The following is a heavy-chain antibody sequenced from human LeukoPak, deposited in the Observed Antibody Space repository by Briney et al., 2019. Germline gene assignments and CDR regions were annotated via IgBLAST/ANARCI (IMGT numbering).Heavy chain of an antibody. J-gene: IGHJ4*02. V-gene: IGHV1-2*02. Sequence: ASVKVSCKASGYTFTGYYIHWVRQAPGQGLEWMGWINPKSGGTNYAQKFQGRVTMTRDTSISTAYMDLSGLRSDDTAVYYCAREYSSSSGRLFDYWGPGTLVTVSS. CDR2: INPKSGGT. CDR3: AREYSSSSGRLFDY. D-gene: IGHD6-6*01. CDR1: GYTFTGYY.